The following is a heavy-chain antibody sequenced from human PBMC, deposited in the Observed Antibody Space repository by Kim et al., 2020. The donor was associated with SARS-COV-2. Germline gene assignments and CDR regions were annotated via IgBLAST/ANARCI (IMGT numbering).Heavy chain of an antibody. J-gene: IGHJ4*02. CDR2: INHSGST. CDR1: GGSFSGYY. V-gene: IGHV4-34*01. CDR3: ARVVPAAIRGQLDY. D-gene: IGHD2-2*02. Sequence: SETLSLTCAVYGGSFSGYYWSWIRQPPGKGLEWIGEINHSGSTNYNPSLKSRVTISVDTSKNQFSLKLSSVTAADTAVYYCARVVPAAIRGQLDYWGQGTLGTVSS.